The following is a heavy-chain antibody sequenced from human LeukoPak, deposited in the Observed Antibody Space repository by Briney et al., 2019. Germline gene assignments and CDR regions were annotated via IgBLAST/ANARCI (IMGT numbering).Heavy chain of an antibody. V-gene: IGHV3-21*01. D-gene: IGHD4-17*01. CDR2: VSSSSSYI. CDR1: GFIFSSYS. J-gene: IGHJ4*02. Sequence: GGSLRLSCAASGFIFSSYSMNWVRQAPGKGLEWVSSVSSSSSYIYYADSVKGRFTISRDNAKNSLYLQMNSLRAEDTAVYYCARDRNDYGDSNYFDYWGQGTLVTVSS. CDR3: ARDRNDYGDSNYFDY.